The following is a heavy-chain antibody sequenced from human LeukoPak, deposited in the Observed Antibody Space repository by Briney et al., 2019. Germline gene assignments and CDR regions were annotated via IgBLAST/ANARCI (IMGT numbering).Heavy chain of an antibody. D-gene: IGHD1-26*01. Sequence: SETLSLTCTASGGSISSSGYYWGWIRQPPGTGLEWIASIDYSGSTYYNPSLKSRVTISVDTSKNQLSLKLSSLTAADTAVYYCARHECSGSYYGFSWFDPWGQGTLVTVSS. CDR2: IDYSGST. CDR1: GGSISSSGYY. V-gene: IGHV4-39*01. CDR3: ARHECSGSYYGFSWFDP. J-gene: IGHJ5*02.